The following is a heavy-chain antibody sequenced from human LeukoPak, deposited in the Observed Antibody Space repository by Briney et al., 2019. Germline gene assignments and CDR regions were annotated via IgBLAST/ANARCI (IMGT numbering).Heavy chain of an antibody. Sequence: PSETLSLTCSVSGGSIKNYWSWIRQPPGKGLEWLGNIYFGGTTDYNSSLKSRLTLSVDTFKNPLSLNLQSVTAADTATYYCARHRSDTGGKKGVNWFDPWGQGTLVTVSS. CDR2: IYFGGTT. V-gene: IGHV4-59*01. J-gene: IGHJ5*02. CDR3: ARHRSDTGGKKGVNWFDP. CDR1: GGSIKNY. D-gene: IGHD4-23*01.